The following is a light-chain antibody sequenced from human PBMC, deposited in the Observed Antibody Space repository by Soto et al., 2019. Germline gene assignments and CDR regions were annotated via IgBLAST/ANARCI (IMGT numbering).Light chain of an antibody. CDR2: EVT. V-gene: IGLV2-14*01. CDR3: SSHAGSNAFYV. J-gene: IGLJ1*01. Sequence: QSVLAQPASVSGSPGQSITISCTGTSSDIGAYDYVSWYQQYPGRVPKLIIHEVTNRPSGVSDRFSGSKSGNTASLTISGLQTEDEADYYCSSHAGSNAFYVFRSGPNVTV. CDR1: SSDIGAYDY.